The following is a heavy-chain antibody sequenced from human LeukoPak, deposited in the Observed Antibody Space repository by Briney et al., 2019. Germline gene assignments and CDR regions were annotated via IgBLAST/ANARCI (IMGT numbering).Heavy chain of an antibody. V-gene: IGHV1-69*01. CDR1: GGTFSSYA. D-gene: IGHD3-10*01. CDR3: ARTYYYGSGTVNYLDY. CDR2: IIPIFGTA. J-gene: IGHJ4*02. Sequence: SVKVSCKASGGTFSSYAISWVRQAPGQGLEWMGGIIPIFGTANYAQKFQGRVTITADESTSTAYMELSSLRSEDTAVYYCARTYYYGSGTVNYLDYWGQGTLVTVSS.